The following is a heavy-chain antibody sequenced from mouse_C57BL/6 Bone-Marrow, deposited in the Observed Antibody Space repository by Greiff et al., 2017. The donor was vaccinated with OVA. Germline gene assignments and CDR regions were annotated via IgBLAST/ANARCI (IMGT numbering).Heavy chain of an antibody. CDR1: GYSFTGYF. CDR3: ARPLFITTVDYAMDY. CDR2: INPYNGDT. D-gene: IGHD1-1*01. Sequence: LQQSGPELVKPGDSVKISCKASGYSFTGYFMNWVMQSHGKSLEWIGRINPYNGDTFYNQKFKGKATLTVDKSSSTAHMELRSLTSEDSAVYYCARPLFITTVDYAMDYWGQGTSVTVSS. V-gene: IGHV1-20*01. J-gene: IGHJ4*01.